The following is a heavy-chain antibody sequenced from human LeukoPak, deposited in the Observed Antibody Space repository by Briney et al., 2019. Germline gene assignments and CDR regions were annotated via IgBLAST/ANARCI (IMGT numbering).Heavy chain of an antibody. Sequence: PGGSLRLSCAASGFTFSNFWMSWVRQARGQGLVWVALIYGDGSFTRYADSVKGRFTISRDNAKNTVYLQMNSLRVEDTAVYYCTSWGDTTAEYFQRWGQGTLVTVSS. V-gene: IGHV3-74*01. CDR1: GFTFSNFW. D-gene: IGHD2-21*02. CDR3: TSWGDTTAEYFQR. J-gene: IGHJ1*01. CDR2: IYGDGSFT.